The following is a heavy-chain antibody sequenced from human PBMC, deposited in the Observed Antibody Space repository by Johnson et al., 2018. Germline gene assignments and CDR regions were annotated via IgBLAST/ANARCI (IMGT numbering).Heavy chain of an antibody. D-gene: IGHD2-15*01. Sequence: QVQLVESGGGVVQPGRSLRLSCAASGFTFSSYAMHWVRQAPGTGLEWVAVISYDGSNKYYADSVKVRFTISRDNSKNTLYLQMNSLRAEDTAVYYCARDRGYCSGGSCYRYFQHWGQGTLVTVSS. V-gene: IGHV3-30-3*01. CDR1: GFTFSSYA. CDR2: ISYDGSNK. CDR3: ARDRGYCSGGSCYRYFQH. J-gene: IGHJ1*01.